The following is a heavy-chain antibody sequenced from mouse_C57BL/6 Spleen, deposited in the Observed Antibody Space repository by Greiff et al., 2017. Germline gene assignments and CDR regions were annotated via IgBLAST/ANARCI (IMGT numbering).Heavy chain of an antibody. CDR1: GYTFTSYC. V-gene: IGHV1-55*01. D-gene: IGHD4-1*01. Sequence: QVQLQQSGAELVKPGASVKMSCKASGYTFTSYCITWVKQRPGQGLEWIGDIYPDSGSTNYNEKFKSKATLTVDTSSSTAYMRLISLTSEDSAVYYCARYWDGGEDYFGYWGPGTTLTAAS. CDR3: ARYWDGGEDYFGY. J-gene: IGHJ2*01. CDR2: IYPDSGST.